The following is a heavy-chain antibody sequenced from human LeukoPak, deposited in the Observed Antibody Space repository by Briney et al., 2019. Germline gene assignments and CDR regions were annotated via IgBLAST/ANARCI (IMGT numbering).Heavy chain of an antibody. J-gene: IGHJ4*02. CDR3: ARYYYDSSGYYWVDY. V-gene: IGHV1-18*01. Sequence: EASVKVSCKASGYTFTSYGISWVRQAPGQGLEWMGWISAYNGNTNYAQKLQGRVTMTTDTSTSTAYMELRSLRSDDTAVYYCARYYYDSSGYYWVDYWGQGTLVTVSS. CDR2: ISAYNGNT. CDR1: GYTFTSYG. D-gene: IGHD3-22*01.